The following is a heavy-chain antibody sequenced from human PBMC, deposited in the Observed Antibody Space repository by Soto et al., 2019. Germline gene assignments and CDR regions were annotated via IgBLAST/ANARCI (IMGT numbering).Heavy chain of an antibody. CDR1: GYTFTDYY. D-gene: IGHD6-19*01. V-gene: IGHV1-2*04. CDR3: ARQIAVTGTKAFAI. Sequence: ASVKVSCKASGYTFTDYYMHWVRQAPGQGLEWMGWVNPNSGDTRYAQKFQGCVTVTRDTSISTAYMELSRLSSDDTAIYFCARQIAVTGTKAFAIWG. J-gene: IGHJ3*02. CDR2: VNPNSGDT.